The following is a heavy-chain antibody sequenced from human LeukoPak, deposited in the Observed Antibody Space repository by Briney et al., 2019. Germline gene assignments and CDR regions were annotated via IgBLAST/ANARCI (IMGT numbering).Heavy chain of an antibody. J-gene: IGHJ3*02. CDR2: IYYSGST. CDR1: GVSISSGGYS. Sequence: SETLSLTCAVSGVSISSGGYSWSWIRQPPGKGLEWIGYIYYSGSTYYNPSLKSRVTISVDTSKNQFSLKLSSVTAADTAVYYCARRGETYYYGSGSYASGAFDIWGQGTMVTVSS. D-gene: IGHD3-10*01. V-gene: IGHV4-30-4*07. CDR3: ARRGETYYYGSGSYASGAFDI.